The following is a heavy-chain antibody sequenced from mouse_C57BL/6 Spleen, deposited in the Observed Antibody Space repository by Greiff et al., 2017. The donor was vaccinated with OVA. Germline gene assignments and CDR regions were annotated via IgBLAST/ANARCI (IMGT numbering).Heavy chain of an antibody. D-gene: IGHD1-1*01. V-gene: IGHV1-26*01. CDR1: GYTFTDYY. Sequence: EVQLQQSGPELVKPGASVKISCKASGYTFTDYYMNWVKQSHGKSLEWIGDINPNNGGTSYNQKCKGKATLTVDKSSSTAYMELRSLTSEDSAVYYCARRDYYGSPYAMDYWGQGTSVTVSS. J-gene: IGHJ4*01. CDR2: INPNNGGT. CDR3: ARRDYYGSPYAMDY.